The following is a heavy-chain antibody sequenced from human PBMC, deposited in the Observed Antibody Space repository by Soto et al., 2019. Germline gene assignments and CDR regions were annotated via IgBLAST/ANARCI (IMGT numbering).Heavy chain of an antibody. Sequence: GASVKVSCKASGYTFTSYAMHWVRQAPGQRLEWMGWINAGNGNTKYSQKFQGRVTITRDTSASTAYMELSSLRSEDTAVYYCARGGTMVRGYGGGMDVWGQGTTVTVSS. CDR1: GYTFTSYA. CDR2: INAGNGNT. D-gene: IGHD3-10*01. V-gene: IGHV1-3*01. J-gene: IGHJ6*02. CDR3: ARGGTMVRGYGGGMDV.